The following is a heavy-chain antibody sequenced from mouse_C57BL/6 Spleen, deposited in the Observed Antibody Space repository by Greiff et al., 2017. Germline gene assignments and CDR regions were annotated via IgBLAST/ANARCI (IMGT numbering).Heavy chain of an antibody. J-gene: IGHJ4*01. CDR3: AKEGTTAIDAMDY. CDR2: ISSGSSPI. Sequence: EVKVVESGGGLVKPGGSLKLSCAASGFAFSDYGMHWVRQAPEKGLEWVAYISSGSSPIDYADTVKGRFTISRDKAKNTLFLQMTSLRSEDTAMYYCAKEGTTAIDAMDYWGQGTSVTVSS. D-gene: IGHD1-2*01. V-gene: IGHV5-17*01. CDR1: GFAFSDYG.